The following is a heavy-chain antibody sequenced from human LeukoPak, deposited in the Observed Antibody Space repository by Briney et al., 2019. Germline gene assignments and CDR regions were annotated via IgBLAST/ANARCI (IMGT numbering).Heavy chain of an antibody. D-gene: IGHD3-10*01. V-gene: IGHV3-30*04. CDR1: GFTFKTYA. J-gene: IGHJ4*02. Sequence: PGGSLRLSCAASGFTFKTYAMHWVRQAPGRGLEWVAVLSSDGGYKYYADSVKGRFTISRDNSKNTVYLQMTSLRSEDTAVYYCARPGGGAIRGYLDYWGQGTLVAVSS. CDR2: LSSDGGYK. CDR3: ARPGGGAIRGYLDY.